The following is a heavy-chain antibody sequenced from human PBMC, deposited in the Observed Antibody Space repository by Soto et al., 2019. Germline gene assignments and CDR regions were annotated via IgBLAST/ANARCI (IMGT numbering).Heavy chain of an antibody. V-gene: IGHV4-39*01. CDR2: IYDSGKT. CDR3: AKNLPRTGRFDY. J-gene: IGHJ4*02. CDR1: GGSITSTTYV. Sequence: PSKTLSLTCSLWGGSITSTTYVEAWIRQRQGKGREWVGSIYDSGKTHYNPSLKSRTTISVDRSRNQFCLKASSVTAADTAVYYCAKNLPRTGRFDYWGQGTVVTVSS.